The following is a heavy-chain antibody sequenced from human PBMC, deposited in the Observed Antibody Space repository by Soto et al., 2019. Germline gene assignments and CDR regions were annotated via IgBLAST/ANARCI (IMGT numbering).Heavy chain of an antibody. Sequence: SVKVSCKVSGYTLTELSMHWVRQAPGKGLEWMGGFDPEDGETIYAQKFQGRVTMTEDKSTDTAYMELSSLRSEDTAVYYCASGRGFGVVIIPNWFDPWGQGTLVTVSS. D-gene: IGHD3-3*01. CDR1: GYTLTELS. CDR2: FDPEDGET. CDR3: ASGRGFGVVIIPNWFDP. J-gene: IGHJ5*02. V-gene: IGHV1-24*01.